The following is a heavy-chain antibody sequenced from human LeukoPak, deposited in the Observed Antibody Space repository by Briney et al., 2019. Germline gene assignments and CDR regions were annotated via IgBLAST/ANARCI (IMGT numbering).Heavy chain of an antibody. V-gene: IGHV1-69*02. J-gene: IGHJ4*02. D-gene: IGHD1-26*01. CDR3: ARSTGSGSREQLDY. CDR1: GGTFSSYT. CDR2: IIPILGIA. Sequence: SVKVSCKASGGTFSSYTISWVRQAPGQGLEWMGRIIPILGIANYAQKFQGRVTITADESTSTAYMELSSLRSEDTAVYYCARSTGSGSREQLDYWGQGTLVTVSS.